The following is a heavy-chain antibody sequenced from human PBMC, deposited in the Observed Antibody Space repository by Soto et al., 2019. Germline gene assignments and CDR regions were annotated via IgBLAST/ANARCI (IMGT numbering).Heavy chain of an antibody. V-gene: IGHV4-39*01. J-gene: IGHJ6*02. CDR3: ARLTVALYGMDV. D-gene: IGHD1-20*01. CDR1: GGSISSSSHY. CDR2: IYYSGST. Sequence: QLQLQESGPGLVKPSETLSLTCTVSGGSISSSSHYWGWIRQPPGKGLEWFGNIYYSGSTYYNPSLQSRVTISVDTSKHQFSLKLSSVTAADTGLYYCARLTVALYGMDVWGQGTTVTVSS.